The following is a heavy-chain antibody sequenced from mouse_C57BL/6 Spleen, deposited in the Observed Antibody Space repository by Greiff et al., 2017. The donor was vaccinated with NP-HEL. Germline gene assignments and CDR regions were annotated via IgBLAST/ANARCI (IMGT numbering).Heavy chain of an antibody. CDR1: GYTFTDYE. CDR3: TTYYSNYGGFAY. D-gene: IGHD2-5*01. CDR2: IDPETGGT. J-gene: IGHJ3*01. Sequence: QVQLQQSGAELVRPGASVTLSCKASGYTFTDYEMHWVKQTPVHGLEWIGAIDPETGGTAYNQKFKGKAILTADKSSSTAYMELRSLTSEDSAVYYCTTYYSNYGGFAYWGQGTLVTVSA. V-gene: IGHV1-15*01.